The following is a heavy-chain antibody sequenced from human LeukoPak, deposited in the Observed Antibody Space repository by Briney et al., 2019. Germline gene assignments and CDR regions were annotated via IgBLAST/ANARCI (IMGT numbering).Heavy chain of an antibody. CDR1: GGSFSGYY. CDR3: ARGRNTYSSSWYAGLGYFQH. D-gene: IGHD6-13*01. Sequence: PSETLSLTCAVYGGSFSGYYWSWIRQPPGKGLEWIGEINHSGSTNYNPSLKSRVTISVDTSKNQFSLKLSSVTAADTAVYYCARGRNTYSSSWYAGLGYFQHWGQGTLVTVSS. V-gene: IGHV4-34*01. CDR2: INHSGST. J-gene: IGHJ1*01.